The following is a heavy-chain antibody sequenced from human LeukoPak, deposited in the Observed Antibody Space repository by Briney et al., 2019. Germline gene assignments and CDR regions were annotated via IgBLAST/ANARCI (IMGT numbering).Heavy chain of an antibody. Sequence: GGSLRLSCAASGFTFSSYWMSWVRQAPGKGLEWVANIKQDGSEKYYVDSVKGRFTISRDNAKNSLYLQMNSLRAGDTAVYYCAKVPNPYNWNYVPNYWGQGTLVTVSS. CDR2: IKQDGSEK. CDR1: GFTFSSYW. CDR3: AKVPNPYNWNYVPNY. D-gene: IGHD1-7*01. V-gene: IGHV3-7*01. J-gene: IGHJ4*02.